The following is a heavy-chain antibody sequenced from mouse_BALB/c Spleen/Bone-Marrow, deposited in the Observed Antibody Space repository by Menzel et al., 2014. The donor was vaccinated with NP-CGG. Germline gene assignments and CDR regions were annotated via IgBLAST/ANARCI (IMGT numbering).Heavy chain of an antibody. D-gene: IGHD2-1*01. J-gene: IGHJ2*01. Sequence: QVQLQQSGAELVMPGASVNLSCKASGYSFTNYWMNWVKQRPGQGLEWIGMIHPSDSVTRLNQNFKDKATLTVDESSSXAYMQLSSPTSEDSAVYYCVKDGNPFDCWGQGTTLPVSS. CDR1: GYSFTNYW. CDR3: VKDGNPFDC. CDR2: IHPSDSVT. V-gene: IGHV1-74*01.